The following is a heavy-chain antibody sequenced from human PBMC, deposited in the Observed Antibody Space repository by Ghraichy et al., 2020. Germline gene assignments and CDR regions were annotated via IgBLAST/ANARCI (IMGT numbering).Heavy chain of an antibody. CDR1: GDSVSSGYSA. CDR3: ARGWGTGVDS. V-gene: IGHV6-1*01. CDR2: TYFRSNWYT. Sequence: SQTLSLTCAISGDSVSSGYSAWNWIRQSPSRGLEWLGRTYFRSNWYTDYALSVKGRITINPDTSKNQFSLHLSSLTPEDTAVYYCARGWGTGVDSWGQGTLVTVSS. J-gene: IGHJ4*02. D-gene: IGHD3-16*01.